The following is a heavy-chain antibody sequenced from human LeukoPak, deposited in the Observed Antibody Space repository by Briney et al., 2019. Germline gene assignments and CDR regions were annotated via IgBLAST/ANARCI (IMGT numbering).Heavy chain of an antibody. J-gene: IGHJ5*02. CDR2: ISHRGST. Sequence: SETLSLTCAVFGGSFSGYYWSWIRQSPEKGLEWFGEISHRGSTNYNPSLKSRVTISVDTPKNQFSLKLSSVTAADTAVYYCAREYSGYRGLFDPWGQGTLVTVSS. CDR3: AREYSGYRGLFDP. D-gene: IGHD5-12*01. CDR1: GGSFSGYY. V-gene: IGHV4-34*01.